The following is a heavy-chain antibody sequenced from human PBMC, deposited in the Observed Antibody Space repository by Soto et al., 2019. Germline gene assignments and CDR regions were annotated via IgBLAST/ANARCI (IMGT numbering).Heavy chain of an antibody. CDR3: ASAGPYSSGWTGVDY. V-gene: IGHV3-11*06. CDR2: ISSSSSYT. J-gene: IGHJ4*02. Sequence: GSLRLSCAASGFTFSDYYMSWIRQAPGKGLEWVSYISSSSSYTNYADSVKGRFTISRDNAKNSLYLQMNSLRAEDTAVYYCASAGPYSSGWTGVDYWGQGTLVTVSS. CDR1: GFTFSDYY. D-gene: IGHD6-19*01.